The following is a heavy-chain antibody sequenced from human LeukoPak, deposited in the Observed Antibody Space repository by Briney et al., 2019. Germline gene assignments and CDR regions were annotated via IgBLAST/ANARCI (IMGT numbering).Heavy chain of an antibody. V-gene: IGHV3-23*01. CDR1: GFTFSSYA. J-gene: IGHJ4*02. CDR3: AKDDYGDRTGYFDY. CDR2: ISGSGGST. Sequence: GGSLRLSCAASGFTFSSYAMSWVRQAPGKGLEWVSAISGSGGSTYYADSVKGRFTIPRDNSKNTLYLQMNSLRAEDTAVYYCAKDDYGDRTGYFDYWGQGTLVTVSS. D-gene: IGHD4-17*01.